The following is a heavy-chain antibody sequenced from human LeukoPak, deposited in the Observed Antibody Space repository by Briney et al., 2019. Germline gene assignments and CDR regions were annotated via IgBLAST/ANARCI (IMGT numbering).Heavy chain of an antibody. CDR1: GGTFSSYA. CDR2: IIPIFGTA. J-gene: IGHJ4*02. D-gene: IGHD3-22*01. Sequence: SVKVSCKASGGTFSSYAISWVRQAPGQGLEWMGGIIPIFGTANYAQKFQGRVTITADKSTSTAYMELSSLRSEDTAVYYCASLNYYDSSGYYGMINYFDYWGQGTLVTVSS. V-gene: IGHV1-69*06. CDR3: ASLNYYDSSGYYGMINYFDY.